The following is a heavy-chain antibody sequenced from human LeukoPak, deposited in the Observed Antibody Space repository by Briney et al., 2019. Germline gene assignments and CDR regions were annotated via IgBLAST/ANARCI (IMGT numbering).Heavy chain of an antibody. J-gene: IGHJ5*02. CDR2: INHSGST. CDR3: ARGWGYYYGSGSYYKREYNWFDP. D-gene: IGHD3-10*01. V-gene: IGHV4-34*01. Sequence: SETLSLTCAVYGGSFSGYYWNWIRQRPGKGLEWIGEINHSGSTNYNPSLKSRVTISVDTSKNQFSLKLSSVNAADTAVYYCARGWGYYYGSGSYYKREYNWFDPWGQGTLVTVSS. CDR1: GGSFSGYY.